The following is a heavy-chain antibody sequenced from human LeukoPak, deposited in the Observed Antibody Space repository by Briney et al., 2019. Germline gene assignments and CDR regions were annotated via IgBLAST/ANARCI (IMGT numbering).Heavy chain of an antibody. CDR3: ASLTTADAFDI. D-gene: IGHD3-22*01. V-gene: IGHV4-59*01. CDR1: GGSFSGYY. J-gene: IGHJ3*02. Sequence: SETLSLTCAVYGGSFSGYYWSWLRQPPGKGLEWIGYIYDSGSTNYNPSLKSRVTISVDTSKNQFSLKVSSVTAADTAVYYCASLTTADAFDIWGQGTMVTVSS. CDR2: IYDSGST.